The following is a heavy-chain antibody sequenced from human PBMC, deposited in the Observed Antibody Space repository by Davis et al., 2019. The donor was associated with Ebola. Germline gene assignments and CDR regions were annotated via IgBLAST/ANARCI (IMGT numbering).Heavy chain of an antibody. CDR2: ISAYNGNT. CDR1: GYTFTSYG. Sequence: ASVKVSCKASGYTFTSYGISWVRQAPGQGLEWMGWISAYNGNTNYAQKLQGRVTITRDTSASTAYMELSSLRSEDTAVYYCARGDDTGSSADFDYWGQGTLVTVSS. CDR3: ARGDDTGSSADFDY. V-gene: IGHV1-18*01. J-gene: IGHJ4*02. D-gene: IGHD6-6*01.